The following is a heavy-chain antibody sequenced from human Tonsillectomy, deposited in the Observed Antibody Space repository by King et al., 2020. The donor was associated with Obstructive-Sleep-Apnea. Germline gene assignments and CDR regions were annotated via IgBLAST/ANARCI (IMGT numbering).Heavy chain of an antibody. CDR1: GCTFSSPW. CDR3: AREQLVYDC. J-gene: IGHJ4*02. CDR2: INSDGSII. Sequence: VQLVESGGGLVQPGGSLRLSCASSGCTFSSPWMHWCRQPPGQGLVWVSRINSDGSIISYADSVKGRFTISRDNGKNTLYLQMNSLRAEDTAVYYCAREQLVYDCWGQGTLVTVSS. V-gene: IGHV3-74*01. D-gene: IGHD6-6*01.